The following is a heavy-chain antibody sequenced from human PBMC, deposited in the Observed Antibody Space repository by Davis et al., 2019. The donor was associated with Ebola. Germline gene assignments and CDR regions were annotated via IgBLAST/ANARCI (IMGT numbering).Heavy chain of an antibody. V-gene: IGHV3-30*18. D-gene: IGHD1-14*01. J-gene: IGHJ3*02. CDR2: ISYDGSNK. CDR1: GFTFSSYS. CDR3: AKEGWDRSLGGIEI. Sequence: PGSLLKISCAASGFTFSSYSMNWVRQAPGKGLEWVAVISYDGSNKYYADSVKGRLTISRDNSKNTLYLQVNSLRVEDTAVYYCAKEGWDRSLGGIEIWGQGTMVTVSS.